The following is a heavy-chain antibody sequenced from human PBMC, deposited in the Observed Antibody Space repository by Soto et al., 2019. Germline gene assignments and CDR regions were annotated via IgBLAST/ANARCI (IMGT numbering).Heavy chain of an antibody. D-gene: IGHD6-19*01. CDR3: AKGRKQWLAPPYFDY. J-gene: IGHJ4*02. V-gene: IGHV3-23*01. CDR1: GFTFSSYA. CDR2: ITGSGGST. Sequence: PGGSLRLSCAASGFTFSSYAMSWVRQAPGKGLEWVSGITGSGGSTYYADSVKGRFTISRDNSKNTLYLQMNSLRAEDAAVYYCAKGRKQWLAPPYFDYWGQGTLVTVSS.